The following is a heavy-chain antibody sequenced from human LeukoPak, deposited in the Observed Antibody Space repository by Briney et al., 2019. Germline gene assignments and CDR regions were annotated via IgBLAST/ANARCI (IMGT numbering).Heavy chain of an antibody. D-gene: IGHD6-19*01. CDR3: ARETSSAWYAVKWFDP. J-gene: IGHJ5*02. CDR1: GFTFSSYA. Sequence: GGSLRLSCAASGFTFSSYAMSWVRQAPGKGLEWVSSISNTRSYIYYADSVKGRFTISRDNAKNSLYLQMNSLRAEDTAVYYCARETSSAWYAVKWFDPWGQGTLVTVSS. V-gene: IGHV3-21*01. CDR2: ISNTRSYI.